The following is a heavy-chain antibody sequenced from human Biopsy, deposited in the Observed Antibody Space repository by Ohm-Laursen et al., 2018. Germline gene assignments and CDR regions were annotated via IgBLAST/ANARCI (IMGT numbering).Heavy chain of an antibody. CDR2: LNPVSGNS. J-gene: IGHJ5*02. D-gene: IGHD1-7*01. CDR3: GRAVRNQLLTDP. V-gene: IGHV1-8*01. CDR1: GYTFTSYD. Sequence: ASVKVSCNVSGYTFTSYDITWVRQASGQGPEWIGWLNPVSGNSNFGQKFRGRVTVTGDTPISTAYMELSGLTSDDTATYYCGRAVRNQLLTDPWGQGTLVTVTS.